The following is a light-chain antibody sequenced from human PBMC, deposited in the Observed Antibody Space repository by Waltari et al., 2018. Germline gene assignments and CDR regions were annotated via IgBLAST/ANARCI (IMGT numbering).Light chain of an antibody. J-gene: IGLJ3*02. CDR3: LLLYSGTWV. V-gene: IGLV7-46*01. CDR2: DTS. CDR1: TGAVTSGHY. Sequence: QAVVTQEPSLTVSPGGTVTLTCGSSTGAVTSGHYPYWFQQKPGQAPKTLIYDTSIRHSWIPVRFSGSLLGDKAALTLSGAQPEDEAEYYCLLLYSGTWVFGGGTKVTVL.